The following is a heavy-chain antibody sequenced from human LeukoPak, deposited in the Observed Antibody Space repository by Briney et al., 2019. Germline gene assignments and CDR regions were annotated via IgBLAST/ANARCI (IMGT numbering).Heavy chain of an antibody. CDR2: INHSGST. J-gene: IGHJ4*02. CDR3: ARDGDNLGY. Sequence: PSETLSLTCAVYGGSFSGYYWSWIRQPPGKGLEWIGEINHSGSTYYNPSLKSRVTISVDTSKNQFSLKLSSVTAADTAVYYCARDGDNLGYWGQGTLVTVSS. CDR1: GGSFSGYY. D-gene: IGHD4/OR15-4a*01. V-gene: IGHV4-34*01.